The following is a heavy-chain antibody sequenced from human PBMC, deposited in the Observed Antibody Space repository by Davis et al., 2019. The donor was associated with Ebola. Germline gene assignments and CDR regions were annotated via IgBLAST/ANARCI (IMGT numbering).Heavy chain of an antibody. D-gene: IGHD1-1*01. J-gene: IGHJ3*02. Sequence: PGGSLRLPCAASGFPFSSYWMSWVRQPPGKGLEWVANIKQDGSEKDYVDSVKGRFTISRDNAKNSVYRQMTSVRAEDTAVYYFASFQLERGNDAFNIWGQGTMVTVSS. CDR2: IKQDGSEK. CDR1: GFPFSSYW. CDR3: ASFQLERGNDAFNI. V-gene: IGHV3-7*01.